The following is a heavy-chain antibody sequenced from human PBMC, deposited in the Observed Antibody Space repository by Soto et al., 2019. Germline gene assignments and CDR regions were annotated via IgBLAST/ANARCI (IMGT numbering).Heavy chain of an antibody. J-gene: IGHJ4*02. CDR3: ARLGIAAAEYLFDY. V-gene: IGHV4-59*08. Sequence: SETLSLTCTVSGGSISSYYWSWIRQPPGKGLEWIGYIYYSGSTNYNPSLKSRVTISVDTSKNQFSLKLSSVTAADTAVYYCARLGIAAAEYLFDYWGQGTLVTVSS. CDR1: GGSISSYY. D-gene: IGHD6-13*01. CDR2: IYYSGST.